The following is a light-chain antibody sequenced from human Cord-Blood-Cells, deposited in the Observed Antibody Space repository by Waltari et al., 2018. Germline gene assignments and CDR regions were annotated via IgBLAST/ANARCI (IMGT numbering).Light chain of an antibody. J-gene: IGKJ1*01. Sequence: EIVLTQSPATLSSSPGERATLSCRAIQSVSSYLAWYQQKPGQAPRLLIYDASNRATGIPARFSGSESGTDFTLTISSLEPEDFAVYYCQQRSNWTFGQGTKVEIK. CDR1: QSVSSY. CDR3: QQRSNWT. CDR2: DAS. V-gene: IGKV3-11*01.